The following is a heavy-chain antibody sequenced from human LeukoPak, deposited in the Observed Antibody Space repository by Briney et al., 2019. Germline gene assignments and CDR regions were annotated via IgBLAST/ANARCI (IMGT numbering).Heavy chain of an antibody. J-gene: IGHJ5*02. CDR1: GGSISSYY. V-gene: IGHV4-59*08. Sequence: SETLSLACTVSGGSISSYYWSWIRQPPGKGLEWIGYISYSGSTNYNPSLKSRVTISIDTSKNQFSLKLRSVTAADTAVYYCARHGYSEYGFDPWGQGTLVTVSS. D-gene: IGHD5-12*01. CDR3: ARHGYSEYGFDP. CDR2: ISYSGST.